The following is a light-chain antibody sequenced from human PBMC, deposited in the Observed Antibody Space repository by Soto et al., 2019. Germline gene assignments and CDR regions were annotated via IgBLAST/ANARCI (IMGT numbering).Light chain of an antibody. V-gene: IGKV3-15*01. Sequence: ETVMTQSEATLSVSPGERATLYCRASQSIHTNLAWYQQKPGQPPRLLIYGASTRVTGIPTRFSGSGSETDFVLPISSLQSEDFAVYYCQQYNNWPRTFCQGTRLEIK. CDR2: GAS. CDR3: QQYNNWPRT. CDR1: QSIHTN. J-gene: IGKJ1*01.